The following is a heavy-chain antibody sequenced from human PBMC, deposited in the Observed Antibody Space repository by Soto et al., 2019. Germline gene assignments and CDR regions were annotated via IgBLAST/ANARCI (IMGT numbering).Heavy chain of an antibody. J-gene: IGHJ5*02. V-gene: IGHV4-4*07. CDR3: ASQSERFDA. Sequence: ETLSLTCSVSGGSFCSYYPSWRGRFAGKGLEGIWRTYITGDTNYNPSLKSRVTMSLAASKKQLSLKLGSVTAADTAVYYCASQSERFDAGGQAAL. CDR2: TYITGDT. CDR1: GGSFCSYY.